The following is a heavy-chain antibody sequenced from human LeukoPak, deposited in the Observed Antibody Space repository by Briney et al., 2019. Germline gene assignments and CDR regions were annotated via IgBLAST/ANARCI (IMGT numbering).Heavy chain of an antibody. D-gene: IGHD4-23*01. CDR1: RYTLTGYY. CDR3: ATTGYGGTYDAFDI. V-gene: IGHV1-2*02. Sequence: ASVMVSCKASRYTLTGYYFHWVRQAPGQGLEWMGWINPNSGGTNYAQKFQGRVTMTRDTSISTIYMELGRLRFDDTAVFYCATTGYGGTYDAFDIWGQGTMVTVSS. J-gene: IGHJ3*02. CDR2: INPNSGGT.